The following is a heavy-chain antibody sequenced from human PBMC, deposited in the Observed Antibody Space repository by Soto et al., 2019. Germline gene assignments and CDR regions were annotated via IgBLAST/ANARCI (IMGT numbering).Heavy chain of an antibody. CDR3: AKDGYCSGGSCYQTGYYFDY. D-gene: IGHD2-15*01. V-gene: IGHV3-23*01. J-gene: IGHJ4*02. Sequence: GGSLRLSCAASGFTFSSYAMSWVRQAPGKGLEWVSAISGSGGSTYYADSVKGRFTISRDNSKNTLYLQMNSLRAEDTAVYYCAKDGYCSGGSCYQTGYYFDYWGQGTLVTVSS. CDR1: GFTFSSYA. CDR2: ISGSGGST.